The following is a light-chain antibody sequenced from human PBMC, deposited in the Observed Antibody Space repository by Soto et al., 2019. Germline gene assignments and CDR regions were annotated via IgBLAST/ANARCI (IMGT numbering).Light chain of an antibody. J-gene: IGLJ1*01. CDR3: STYTSTSTV. CDR1: SSDVGGYNY. V-gene: IGLV2-14*01. Sequence: QSALTQPASVSGSPGQSITISCTGTSSDVGGYNYVSWYQQHPGKAPKLMIYDVSNRPSGVSNRFSGSKSGNTASLTISGLQAEDEADYYSSTYTSTSTVSGTGTKVPVL. CDR2: DVS.